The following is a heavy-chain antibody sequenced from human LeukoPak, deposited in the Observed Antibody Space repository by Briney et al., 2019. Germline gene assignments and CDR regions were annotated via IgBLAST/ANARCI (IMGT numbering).Heavy chain of an antibody. CDR1: GFTVSSNY. CDR2: IYSGGST. V-gene: IGHV3-66*01. Sequence: GGSLRLSCAASGFTVSSNYMSWVRQAPGKGLEWVSVIYSGGSTYYADSVKGRFTISRDNSKNTLYLQMNSLRAEDTAVYYCATIPGYSSSWYYFDYWGQGTLVTVSS. CDR3: ATIPGYSSSWYYFDY. J-gene: IGHJ4*02. D-gene: IGHD6-13*01.